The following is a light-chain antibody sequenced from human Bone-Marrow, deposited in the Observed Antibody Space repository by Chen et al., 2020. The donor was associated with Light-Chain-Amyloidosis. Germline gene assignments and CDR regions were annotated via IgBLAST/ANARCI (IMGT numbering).Light chain of an antibody. CDR3: SAWNDSLSGHWV. Sequence: QSVLTQPPSASGTPGQRVTISCSGSNSNIGSNYVYWYQQVPGTAPKLLFYRNDHRPSGVPDRVSGSESGTSAALAISGLRCDDEADYYCSAWNDSLSGHWVFGGGTKLTVL. J-gene: IGLJ3*02. V-gene: IGLV1-47*01. CDR1: NSNIGSNY. CDR2: RND.